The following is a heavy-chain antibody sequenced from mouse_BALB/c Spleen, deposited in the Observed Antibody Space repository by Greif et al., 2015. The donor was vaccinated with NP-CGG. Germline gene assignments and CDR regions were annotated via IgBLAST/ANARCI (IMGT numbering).Heavy chain of an antibody. CDR3: ARDGNYWYFDV. Sequence: VQPQQSGPQLVRPGASVKISCKASGYSFTSYWMHWVKQRPGQGLEWIGMIDPSDSETRLNQKFKDKATLTVDKSSSTAYMQLSSPTSEDSAVYYCARDGNYWYFDVWGAGTTVTVSS. CDR1: GYSFTSYW. CDR2: IDPSDSET. D-gene: IGHD2-1*01. V-gene: IGHV1S126*01. J-gene: IGHJ1*01.